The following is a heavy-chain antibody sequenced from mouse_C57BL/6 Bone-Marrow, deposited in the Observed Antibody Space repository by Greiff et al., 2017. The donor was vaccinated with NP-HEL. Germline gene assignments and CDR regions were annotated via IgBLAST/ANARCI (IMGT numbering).Heavy chain of an antibody. J-gene: IGHJ3*01. Sequence: EVMLVESGGGLVKPGGSLKLSCAASGFTFSDYGMHWVRQAPEKGLEWVAYISSGSSTIYYADTVKGRFTISRDNAKNTLFLQMTSLRSEDTAMYYCARGGRSKDWFAYWGQGTLVTVSA. D-gene: IGHD1-1*01. CDR3: ARGGRSKDWFAY. CDR2: ISSGSSTI. V-gene: IGHV5-17*01. CDR1: GFTFSDYG.